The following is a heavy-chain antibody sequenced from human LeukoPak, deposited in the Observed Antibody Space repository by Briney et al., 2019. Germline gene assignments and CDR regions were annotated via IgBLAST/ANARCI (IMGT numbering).Heavy chain of an antibody. CDR1: GSTFSNHA. Sequence: GGSLRLSCATSGSTFSNHAMHWVRQATGKGLEWVSAIGTAGDTFYPGSVKGRFTISRENAKNSLSLQMNSLRAEDTAVYYCVRQQTPHGNFDYWGQGTLVTVSS. J-gene: IGHJ4*02. V-gene: IGHV3-13*01. D-gene: IGHD1-26*01. CDR2: IGTAGDT. CDR3: VRQQTPHGNFDY.